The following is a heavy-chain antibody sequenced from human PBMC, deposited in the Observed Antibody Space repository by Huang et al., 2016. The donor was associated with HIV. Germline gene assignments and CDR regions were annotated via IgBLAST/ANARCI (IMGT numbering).Heavy chain of an antibody. CDR3: ARDHHDFWRGYRRMYFFDH. D-gene: IGHD3-3*01. V-gene: IGHV4-59*11. J-gene: IGHJ4*02. CDR1: GGSISTHY. Sequence: QVQLQESGPGLVKPSETLSLTCTVSGGSISTHYWSWIRQPPGTGLAWIGRIDYSGSTKYSPSLKSRVTILLDTSKNQFSVRVNSVTAADTAMYYCARDHHDFWRGYRRMYFFDHWGQGTLVTVSS. CDR2: IDYSGST.